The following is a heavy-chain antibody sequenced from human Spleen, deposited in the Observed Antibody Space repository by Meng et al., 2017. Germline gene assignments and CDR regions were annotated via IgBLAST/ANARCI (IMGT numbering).Heavy chain of an antibody. CDR2: IHAGNGNT. V-gene: IGHV1-3*01. D-gene: IGHD1-26*01. J-gene: IGHJ4*02. CDR3: ARPSIVGATFDY. Sequence: QVQLLQSWTEVKKPGASVKVSCKASGYIFTNYAMHWVRQAPGQGLEWMGWIHAGNGNTKYSQKFQGRVTITRDTSASTAYMELSSLRSEDTAVYYCARPSIVGATFDYWGQGTLVTVSS. CDR1: GYIFTNYA.